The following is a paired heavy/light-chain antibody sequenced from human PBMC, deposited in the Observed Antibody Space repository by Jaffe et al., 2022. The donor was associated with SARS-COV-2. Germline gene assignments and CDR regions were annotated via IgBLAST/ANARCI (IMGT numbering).Heavy chain of an antibody. CDR1: GDSVNSGSYY. V-gene: IGHV4-61*01. D-gene: IGHD4-17*01. J-gene: IGHJ6*03. CDR2: IYNSGNT. Sequence: QVQLQESGPGLVKPSETLSLTCTVSGDSVNSGSYYWSWIRQPPGEGLEWIGYIYNSGNTKCNPSLKSRVTISVDTSKNQFSLKLSSVTTADTAAYHCARVAHGAYDYYHYYMDVWGKGTTVTVSS. CDR3: ARVAHGAYDYYHYYMDV.
Light chain of an antibody. CDR1: SSDVGGYNY. J-gene: IGLJ1*01. V-gene: IGLV2-14*03. CDR2: DVN. Sequence: QSALTQPASVSGSPGQSITISCTGTSSDVGGYNYVSWYQHHPDKAPKLMIYDVNNRPSGVSNRFSGSKSGNTASLTISGLQGEDEAAYYCSSYSSSSTLVFGTGTKVTVL. CDR3: SSYSSSSTLV.